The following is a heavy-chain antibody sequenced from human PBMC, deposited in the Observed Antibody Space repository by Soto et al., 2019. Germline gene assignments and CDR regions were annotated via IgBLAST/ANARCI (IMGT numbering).Heavy chain of an antibody. Sequence: ASVKVSCKASGYTFTSYGINWVRQAPGRGLEWMGWINPGNGSTKYSQQFQGRVIIDRDTSASTAYMELSSLRSEDTAVYYCETGGYFASSNYIAYWGRGTLVTVSS. V-gene: IGHV1-3*01. J-gene: IGHJ4*02. CDR3: ETGGYFASSNYIAY. CDR2: INPGNGST. D-gene: IGHD3-22*01. CDR1: GYTFTSYG.